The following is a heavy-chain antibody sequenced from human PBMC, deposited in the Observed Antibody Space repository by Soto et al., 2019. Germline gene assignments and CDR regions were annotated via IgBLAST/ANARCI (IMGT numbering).Heavy chain of an antibody. CDR3: ARDRASSFIGATATLFDY. J-gene: IGHJ4*02. Sequence: PGGSLRLSCAASGFTFSSYAMYWVRQAPGKGLEWVALISYDGSNKYFGDSVKGRFTISRDNSKNTLYLQMNSLRAEDTAVYYCARDRASSFIGATATLFDYWGQGTLVTVSS. CDR1: GFTFSSYA. V-gene: IGHV3-30-3*01. D-gene: IGHD2-15*01. CDR2: ISYDGSNK.